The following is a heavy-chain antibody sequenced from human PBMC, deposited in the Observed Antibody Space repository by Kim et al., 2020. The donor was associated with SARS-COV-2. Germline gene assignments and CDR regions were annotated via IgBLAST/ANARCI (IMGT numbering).Heavy chain of an antibody. Sequence: ASVKVSCKASGYTFTSYYMHWVRQAPGQGLEWMGIINPSGGSTSYAQKFQGRVTMTRDTSTSTVYMELSSLRSEDTAVYYCARVGESGSYYNGYYFDYWGQGTLVTVSS. J-gene: IGHJ4*02. V-gene: IGHV1-46*03. CDR1: GYTFTSYY. CDR3: ARVGESGSYYNGYYFDY. CDR2: INPSGGST. D-gene: IGHD3-10*01.